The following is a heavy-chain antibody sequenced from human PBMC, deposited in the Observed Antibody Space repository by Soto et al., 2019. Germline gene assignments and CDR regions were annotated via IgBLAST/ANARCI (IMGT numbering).Heavy chain of an antibody. CDR3: AREGSSSSKYFHH. CDR2: INPNSGGT. Sequence: QVQLVQSGAEVKKPGASVKVSCKASGFTFTGYYMHWVRQAPGQGLEWMGWINPNSGGTNYAQKFQGRVTMTRDTSISTAYSELYTLTSDDTAMYYCAREGSSSSKYFHHWGQGTLVTVSS. CDR1: GFTFTGYY. J-gene: IGHJ1*01. V-gene: IGHV1-2*02. D-gene: IGHD6-6*01.